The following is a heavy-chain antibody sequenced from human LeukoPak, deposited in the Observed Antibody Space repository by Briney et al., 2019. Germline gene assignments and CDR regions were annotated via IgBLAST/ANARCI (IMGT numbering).Heavy chain of an antibody. Sequence: ASVKVSCKASGYIFTSYYMHWVRQAPGQGLEWLGVVYPSAGTSDPAQRFRARITLSDDTSTSTVYMELRSLKSEDTAIYFCVREYHGGYFDFWGQGTLVTVSS. CDR3: VREYHGGYFDF. D-gene: IGHD3-16*01. V-gene: IGHV1-46*03. CDR1: GYIFTSYY. CDR2: VYPSAGTS. J-gene: IGHJ4*02.